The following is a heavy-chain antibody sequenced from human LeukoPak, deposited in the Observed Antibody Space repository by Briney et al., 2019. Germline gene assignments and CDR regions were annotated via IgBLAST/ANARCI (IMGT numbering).Heavy chain of an antibody. Sequence: PSETLSLTCTVSGGSISSYYWSWLRQPPGKGLEWIGYIYYSGSTNYNPSLKSRVTISVDTSKNQFSLKLSSVTAADTAVYYCARMRSGSGIHIDYWGQGTLVTVSS. J-gene: IGHJ4*02. CDR1: GGSISSYY. CDR3: ARMRSGSGIHIDY. V-gene: IGHV4-59*01. D-gene: IGHD1-26*01. CDR2: IYYSGST.